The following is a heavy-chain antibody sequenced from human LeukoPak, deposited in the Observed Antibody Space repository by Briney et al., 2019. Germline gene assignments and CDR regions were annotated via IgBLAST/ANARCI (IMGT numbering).Heavy chain of an antibody. CDR2: ISYSGTNA. Sequence: GGSLRLSCAASAFTISGYAITWVRQAPGGGLEWVSTISYSGTNAYYADSVKGRFTISRDNSKNMLYLQMNSLRAEDTALYYCAKATHGDYYYYMDVWGKGTTVTVSS. CDR3: AKATHGDYYYYMDV. V-gene: IGHV3-23*01. J-gene: IGHJ6*03. D-gene: IGHD3-10*01. CDR1: AFTISGYA.